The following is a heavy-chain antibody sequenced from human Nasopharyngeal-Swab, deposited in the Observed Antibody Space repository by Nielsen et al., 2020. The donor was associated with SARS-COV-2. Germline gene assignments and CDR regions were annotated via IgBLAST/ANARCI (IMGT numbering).Heavy chain of an antibody. J-gene: IGHJ4*02. CDR1: GFTFRDYA. CDR3: ARDSLDNWNDAFTH. CDR2: MCAGGGCP. V-gene: IGHV3-23*01. D-gene: IGHD1-20*01. Sequence: GESLKISCAASGFTFRDYAMSWVRQAPGRGLEWVSTMCAGGGCPYYADSVKGRFTISRDNSKNTQFLQMNSLRAEDTAVYYCARDSLDNWNDAFTHWGQGTLVTVSS.